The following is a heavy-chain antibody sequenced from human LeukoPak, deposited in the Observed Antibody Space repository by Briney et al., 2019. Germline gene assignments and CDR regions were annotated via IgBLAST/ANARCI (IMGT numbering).Heavy chain of an antibody. CDR1: GFTFSSYW. D-gene: IGHD6-13*01. J-gene: IGHJ5*02. Sequence: GGSLRLSCAASGFTFSSYWMSWVRQAPGKGLEWVSVIYSGGSTYYADSVKGRFTISRDNSKNTLYLQMNSLRAEDTAVYYCARGYESSSWYWFDPWGQGTLVTVSS. CDR2: IYSGGST. CDR3: ARGYESSSWYWFDP. V-gene: IGHV3-53*01.